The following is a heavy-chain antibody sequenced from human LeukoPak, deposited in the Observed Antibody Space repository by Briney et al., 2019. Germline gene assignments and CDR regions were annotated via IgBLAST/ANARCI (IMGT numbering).Heavy chain of an antibody. V-gene: IGHV3-48*03. J-gene: IGHJ4*02. CDR1: GFTFSSYE. CDR3: ASRRIAYCGGDCPEGY. CDR2: ISSSGSTI. D-gene: IGHD2-21*02. Sequence: PEGSLRLSCAASGFTFSSYEMNWVRQAPGKGLEWVSYISSSGSTIYYADSVKGRFTISRDNAKNSLYLQMNSLRAEDTAVYYCASRRIAYCGGDCPEGYWGQGTLVTVSS.